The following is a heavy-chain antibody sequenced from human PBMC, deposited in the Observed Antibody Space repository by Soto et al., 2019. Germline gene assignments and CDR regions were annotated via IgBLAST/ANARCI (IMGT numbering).Heavy chain of an antibody. J-gene: IGHJ4*02. CDR2: IYYSGNT. CDR1: GGSISSGDYY. Sequence: QVQLQESGPGLVKPSQTLSLTCTVSGGSISSGDYYWSWIRQPPGKGLEWIGYIYYSGNTYYNPSLKSRVTISVDTSKNQFSLQLSSVTAADTAVYSCAREGYFDRTIDYWGQGTLVTVSS. D-gene: IGHD1-26*01. V-gene: IGHV4-30-4*01. CDR3: AREGYFDRTIDY.